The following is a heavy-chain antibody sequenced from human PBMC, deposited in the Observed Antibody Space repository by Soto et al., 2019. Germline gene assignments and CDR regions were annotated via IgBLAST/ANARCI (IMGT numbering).Heavy chain of an antibody. CDR1: GGSISSGGYY. CDR3: ARDRGPGSGYSYYYYGMDV. D-gene: IGHD3-22*01. V-gene: IGHV4-31*03. Sequence: QVQLQESGPGLVKPSQTLSLTCTVSGGSISSGGYYWSWIRQHPGKGLEWIGYIYYSGSTYYNPSLKSRVTISVDTSKNQFSLKLSSVTAADTAVYYCARDRGPGSGYSYYYYGMDVWGQGTTVTVSS. J-gene: IGHJ6*02. CDR2: IYYSGST.